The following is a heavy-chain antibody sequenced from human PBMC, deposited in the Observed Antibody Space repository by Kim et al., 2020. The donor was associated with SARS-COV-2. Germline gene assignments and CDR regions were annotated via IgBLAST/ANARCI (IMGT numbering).Heavy chain of an antibody. V-gene: IGHV3-30*18. CDR3: AKGDDSSGYDY. D-gene: IGHD3-22*01. Sequence: GGSLRLSCAASGFTFSSYGMHWVRQAPGKGLEWVAVISYDGSNKYYADSVKGRFTISRDNSKNTLYLQMNSLRAEDTAVYYCAKGDDSSGYDYWGQGTLVTVSS. CDR1: GFTFSSYG. J-gene: IGHJ4*02. CDR2: ISYDGSNK.